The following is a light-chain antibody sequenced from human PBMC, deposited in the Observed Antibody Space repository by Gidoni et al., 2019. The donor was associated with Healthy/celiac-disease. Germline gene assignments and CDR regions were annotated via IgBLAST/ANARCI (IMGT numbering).Light chain of an antibody. J-gene: IGKJ5*01. CDR1: QSVSSN. CDR3: QQYNNWPPIT. V-gene: IGKV3D-15*01. CDR2: GAS. Sequence: EIVMTQSPATLSVSPGERATLSCRASQSVSSNLAWYQQKPGQAPRLLIYGASTRATGNPARVRGRGAGTEFNRNIRSLQSEDFAVYYCQQYNNWPPITFGQGTRLEIK.